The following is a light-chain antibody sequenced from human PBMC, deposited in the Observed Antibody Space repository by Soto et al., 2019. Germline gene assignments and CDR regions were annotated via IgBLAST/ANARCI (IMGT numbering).Light chain of an antibody. CDR2: EVS. CDR1: SRDVGAYNY. Sequence: QSVLTQPPSASGSPGQSVTVSCTGASRDVGAYNYVSWYQQHLGKAPKLMIYEVSKRPSGVPDRFSGSKSGNTASLTVSGLQAEDEADYFCSSYAGSTVVFGGGTKVTVL. V-gene: IGLV2-8*01. J-gene: IGLJ2*01. CDR3: SSYAGSTVV.